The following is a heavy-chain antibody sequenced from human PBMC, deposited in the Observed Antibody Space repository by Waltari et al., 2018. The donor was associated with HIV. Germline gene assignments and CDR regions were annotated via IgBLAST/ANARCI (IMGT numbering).Heavy chain of an antibody. CDR3: ARDRDLKYDTGIALAY. CDR1: VYSFSTIQ. J-gene: IGHJ4*02. D-gene: IGHD2-21*01. Sequence: GASVIMSCKTSVYSFSTIQISWWGWARGRGFGWGGWINPVPNETRCARRFQGRGTISSDPSTNTSYMQLARLTSDDSAIYYCARDRDLKYDTGIALAYWGQGTLVSVSS. V-gene: IGHV1-18*01. CDR2: INPVPNET.